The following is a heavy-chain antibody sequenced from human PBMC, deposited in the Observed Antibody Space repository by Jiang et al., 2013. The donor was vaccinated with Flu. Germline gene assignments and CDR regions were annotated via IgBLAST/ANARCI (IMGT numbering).Heavy chain of an antibody. CDR1: GDSVSSNSAA. V-gene: IGHV6-1*01. D-gene: IGHD1-26*01. CDR2: TYYRSKWYN. Sequence: QTLSLTCAISGDSVSSNSAAWNWIRQSPSRGLEWLGRTYYRSKWYNDYAVSVKSRITINPDTSKNQFSLQLNSVTPEDTAVYYCARGKRVRWELLRGYFDYWGQGTLVTVSS. J-gene: IGHJ4*02. CDR3: ARGKRVRWELLRGYFDY.